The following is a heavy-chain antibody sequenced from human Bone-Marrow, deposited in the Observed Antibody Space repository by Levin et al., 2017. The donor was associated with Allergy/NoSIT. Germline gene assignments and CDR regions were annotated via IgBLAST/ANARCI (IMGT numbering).Heavy chain of an antibody. D-gene: IGHD1/OR15-1a*01. V-gene: IGHV3-72*01. J-gene: IGHJ4*02. CDR1: GLSFSNPY. CDR2: IRNRAAGYTT. CDR3: TTDNNGSPEY. Sequence: GGSLRLSCVGSGLSFSNPYMNWVRQAPGKGLEWVGRIRNRAAGYTTEYAASVKGRFTVSRDDSESSVYLQMNGLKAEDTAVYYCTTDNNGSPEYWGQGTPVTVSS.